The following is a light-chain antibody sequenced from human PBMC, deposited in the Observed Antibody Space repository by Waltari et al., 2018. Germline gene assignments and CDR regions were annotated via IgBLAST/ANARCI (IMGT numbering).Light chain of an antibody. V-gene: IGKV3-11*01. Sequence: EILLTQSPATLSLSPGERATLSCRANESVNTFLGWYQHKLGQPPRLLIDDASTRAPGTPARFSGSGSGTDFTLTISSLGPEDFAVYFCQQRGTWPPLTFGGGTKVEL. CDR3: QQRGTWPPLT. CDR1: ESVNTF. CDR2: DAS. J-gene: IGKJ4*02.